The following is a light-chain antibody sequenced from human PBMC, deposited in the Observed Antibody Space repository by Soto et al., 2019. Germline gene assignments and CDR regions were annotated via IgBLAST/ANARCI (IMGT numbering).Light chain of an antibody. CDR2: DAS. V-gene: IGKV3-11*01. CDR1: QSVSSY. J-gene: IGKJ5*01. Sequence: EIVLTQSPATLSLSPWERATLSCRASQSVSSYLAWYQQKPGQAPRLLIYDASNRATGIPARFSGSGSGTDFTLTISGLEPEDFAVYYCQQYGSSITFGQGTRLEIK. CDR3: QQYGSSIT.